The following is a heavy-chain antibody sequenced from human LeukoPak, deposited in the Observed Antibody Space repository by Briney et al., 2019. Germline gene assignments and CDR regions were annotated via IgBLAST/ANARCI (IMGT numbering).Heavy chain of an antibody. CDR1: GFTFDDYA. CDR3: AKDIGYGDSSDAFDI. J-gene: IGHJ3*02. Sequence: PGGSLRLSCAASGFTFDDYAMHWVRRAPGKGLEWVSGISWNSGSIGYADSVKGRFTISRDNAKNSLYLQMNSLRAEDTALYYCAKDIGYGDSSDAFDIWGQGTMVTVSS. D-gene: IGHD4-17*01. CDR2: ISWNSGSI. V-gene: IGHV3-9*01.